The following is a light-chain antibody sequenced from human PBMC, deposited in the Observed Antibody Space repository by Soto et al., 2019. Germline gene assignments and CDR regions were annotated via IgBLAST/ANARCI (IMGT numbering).Light chain of an antibody. CDR2: GVS. Sequence: EIVLTQSPATLSVSPGERVTLSCRASESLSYFLAWYQHKPGQSPRLLIYGVSTRVAGVPSRFSGGGSATDFTLTIGSLQSEDFAVYYCQSYNDWPFAFGQGTKLEI. V-gene: IGKV3-15*01. J-gene: IGKJ2*01. CDR3: QSYNDWPFA. CDR1: ESLSYF.